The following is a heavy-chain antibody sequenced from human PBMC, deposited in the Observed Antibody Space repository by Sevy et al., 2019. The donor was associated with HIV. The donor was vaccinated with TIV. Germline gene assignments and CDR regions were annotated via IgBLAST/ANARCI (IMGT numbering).Heavy chain of an antibody. Sequence: GGSLRLSCAVSGFTLTKNGMHWVRQTPGKGLEWLAVISSDGSDKFYADSVKGRFTISRDNSKNTVYLQMNSLRVGDTAVYYCAKDLTTSGQPFTEDWGQGTPVTVSS. CDR1: GFTLTKNG. J-gene: IGHJ4*02. CDR3: AKDLTTSGQPFTED. V-gene: IGHV3-30*18. CDR2: ISSDGSDK. D-gene: IGHD4-4*01.